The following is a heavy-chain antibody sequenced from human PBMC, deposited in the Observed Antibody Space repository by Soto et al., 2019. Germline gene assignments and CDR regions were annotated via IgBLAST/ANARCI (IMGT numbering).Heavy chain of an antibody. CDR2: IWYDGSNK. Sequence: GGSLRLSCAASGFTFSSYGMHWVRQAPGKGLEWVAVIWYDGSNKYYADSVKGRFTISRDNSKNTLYLQMNSLRAEDTAVYYCARVEIAVATTYYYYGMDVWGQGTTVTVSS. J-gene: IGHJ6*02. CDR1: GFTFSSYG. D-gene: IGHD6-19*01. CDR3: ARVEIAVATTYYYYGMDV. V-gene: IGHV3-33*01.